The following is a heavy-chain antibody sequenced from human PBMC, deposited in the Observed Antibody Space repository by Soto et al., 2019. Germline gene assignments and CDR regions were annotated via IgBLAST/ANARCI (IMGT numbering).Heavy chain of an antibody. V-gene: IGHV1-8*01. CDR3: ARGLSGYDFSRYYYYYYMDV. D-gene: IGHD5-12*01. CDR1: GYTFTSYD. CDR2: MNPHSGNT. Sequence: QVQLVQSGAEVKKPGASVKVSCKASGYTFTSYDINLVRQATGQGLECMGWMNPHSGNTGYAQKFQGRVTMTRNTSISTAYMELSSLRSEDTAVYYCARGLSGYDFSRYYYYYYMDVWGKGTTVTVSS. J-gene: IGHJ6*03.